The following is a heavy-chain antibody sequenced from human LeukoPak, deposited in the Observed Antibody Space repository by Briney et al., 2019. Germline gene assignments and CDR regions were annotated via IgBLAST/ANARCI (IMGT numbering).Heavy chain of an antibody. CDR2: IYSSTST. CDR1: GFTVSSTY. D-gene: IGHD2-15*01. Sequence: GGSLRLSCAASGFTVSSTYMAWVRQSPGKGLEWGSIIYSSTSTYYADSVKGRFTLSRDNSKNTLFLKMNSLRAEDTAVYYCAREVVVVAAYAFDIWGQGTMVTVSS. J-gene: IGHJ3*02. V-gene: IGHV3-53*01. CDR3: AREVVVVAAYAFDI.